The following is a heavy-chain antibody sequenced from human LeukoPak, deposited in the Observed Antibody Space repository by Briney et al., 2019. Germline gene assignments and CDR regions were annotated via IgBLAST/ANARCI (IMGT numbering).Heavy chain of an antibody. D-gene: IGHD6-19*01. CDR2: IYSGGST. CDR3: ARTPSSGWYYFDY. J-gene: IGHJ4*02. Sequence: GGSLRLSCAASGFTVSSNYMSWVRQAPGKGLEWVSVIYSGGSTYYADSVKGRFTISRDNSKNTLYLQMNSLRVEDTDVYHCARTPSSGWYYFDYWGQGTLVTVSS. CDR1: GFTVSSNY. V-gene: IGHV3-53*01.